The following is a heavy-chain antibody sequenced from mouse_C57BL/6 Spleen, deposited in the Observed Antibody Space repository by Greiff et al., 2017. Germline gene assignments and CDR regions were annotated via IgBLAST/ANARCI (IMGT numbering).Heavy chain of an antibody. CDR3: ARRTTVVGYYYAMDY. J-gene: IGHJ4*01. D-gene: IGHD1-1*01. CDR2: ISSGSSTI. CDR1: GFTFSDYG. Sequence: EVHLVESGGGLVKPGGSLKLSCAASGFTFSDYGMHWVRQAPEKGLEWVAYISSGSSTIYYADTVKGRFTISRDNAKNTLFLQMTSLRSEDTAMYYCARRTTVVGYYYAMDYWGQGTSVTVSS. V-gene: IGHV5-17*01.